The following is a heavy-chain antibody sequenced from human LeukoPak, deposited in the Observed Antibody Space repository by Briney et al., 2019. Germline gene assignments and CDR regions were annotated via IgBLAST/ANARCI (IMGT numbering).Heavy chain of an antibody. D-gene: IGHD6-13*01. CDR2: INPSGGST. V-gene: IGHV1-46*01. CDR3: ARDPSAFRPTIAAAGTDYWFDP. Sequence: WASVKVSCKASGYTFTSYYMHWVRQAPGQGLEWMGIINPSGGSTSYAQKFQGRVTMTRDTSTSTVYMELSSLRSEDTAVYYCARDPSAFRPTIAAAGTDYWFDPWGQGTLVTVSS. J-gene: IGHJ5*02. CDR1: GYTFTSYY.